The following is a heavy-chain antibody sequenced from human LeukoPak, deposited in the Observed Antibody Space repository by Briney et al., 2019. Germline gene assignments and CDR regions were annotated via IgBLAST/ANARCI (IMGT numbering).Heavy chain of an antibody. CDR1: GGPISSYY. D-gene: IGHD6-19*01. V-gene: IGHV4-59*01. J-gene: IGHJ5*02. CDR3: ARYSSGRGGWFDP. CDR2: IYYRGST. Sequence: SETLSLTCTVSGGPISSYYWSWIRQPRGKGLEWIGYIYYRGSTNYNPSLKSRVTISVDTSKNQFSLKLSSVTAADTAVYYCARYSSGRGGWFDPWGQGTLVTVSS.